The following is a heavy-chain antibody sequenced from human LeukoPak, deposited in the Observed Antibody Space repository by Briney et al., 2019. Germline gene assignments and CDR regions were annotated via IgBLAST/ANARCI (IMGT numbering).Heavy chain of an antibody. CDR2: IHHSGTT. CDR3: ARGLRRLAGYGYYYYYYMDV. Sequence: PSETLSLTCAFYGESFSGYYWSWIRQPPGKGLEWIGEIHHSGTTNYNPSLKSRVTISVDTSKNQFSLELFSVTAADTALYYCARGLRRLAGYGYYYYYYMDVWAKGTTVSVSS. CDR1: GESFSGYY. D-gene: IGHD5-18*01. J-gene: IGHJ6*03. V-gene: IGHV4-34*01.